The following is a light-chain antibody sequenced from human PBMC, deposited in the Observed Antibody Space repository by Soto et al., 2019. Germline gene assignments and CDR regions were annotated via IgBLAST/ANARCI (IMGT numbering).Light chain of an antibody. CDR1: SSNIGADFD. Sequence: QSVLTQPPSGSGAPGQRITISCPGRSSNIGADFDVYWYQQLPGAAPKLLIYRNTNRPSGVPDRFSGSKSGVSASVAITGLQAEGGSDYYCQSYVRILTGVFGARIKVTVL. J-gene: IGLJ1*01. CDR3: QSYVRILTGV. V-gene: IGLV1-40*01. CDR2: RNT.